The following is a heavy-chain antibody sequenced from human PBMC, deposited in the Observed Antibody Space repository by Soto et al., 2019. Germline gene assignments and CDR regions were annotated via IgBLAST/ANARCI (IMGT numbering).Heavy chain of an antibody. D-gene: IGHD4-17*01. CDR2: IKSKTDGGAA. CDR1: GFTFTNAW. V-gene: IGHV3-15*01. CDR3: TTDPGDYEDY. J-gene: IGHJ4*02. Sequence: GGSLRLSCAGSGFTFTNAWMSWVRQAPGKGLEWVGRIKSKTDGGAADYAAPVRGRFTISRDDSKNTLYLQMNSLKTEDSALYYCTTDPGDYEDYWGQGTLVTVSS.